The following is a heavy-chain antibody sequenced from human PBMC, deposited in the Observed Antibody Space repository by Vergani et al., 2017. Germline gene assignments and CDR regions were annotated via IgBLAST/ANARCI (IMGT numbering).Heavy chain of an antibody. CDR3: VRTEYCTGIACNTRFDS. J-gene: IGHJ5*01. D-gene: IGHD2-8*02. V-gene: IGHV3-74*03. Sequence: EVQLVESGGGSVQSGGSLRLSCVASGFSFNTYWMHWVRQVPGKELMWVARIDEYGNRATYGNFETGRITISRDNAKNTVFLQMNNLRADDAGVYYCVRTEYCTGIACNTRFDSWGQGALVTVSS. CDR1: GFSFNTYW. CDR2: IDEYGNRA.